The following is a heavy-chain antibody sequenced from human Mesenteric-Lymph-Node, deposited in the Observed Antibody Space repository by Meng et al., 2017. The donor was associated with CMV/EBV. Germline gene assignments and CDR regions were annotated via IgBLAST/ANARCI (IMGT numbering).Heavy chain of an antibody. Sequence: ASVKVSCKASGYTFTGYYMHWVRQAPGQGLEWMGWINPNSGGTNYAQKFQGRVTMTRDTSISTAYMELSRLRSDDTAVYYCASWRDCRGGSCYSGGWFDPWGQGTLVTVSS. D-gene: IGHD2-15*01. CDR3: ASWRDCRGGSCYSGGWFDP. V-gene: IGHV1-2*02. J-gene: IGHJ5*02. CDR2: INPNSGGT. CDR1: GYTFTGYY.